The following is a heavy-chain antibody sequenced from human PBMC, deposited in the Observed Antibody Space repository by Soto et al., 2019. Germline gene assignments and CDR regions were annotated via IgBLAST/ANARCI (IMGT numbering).Heavy chain of an antibody. CDR1: GYTFTSYD. V-gene: IGHV1-3*01. D-gene: IGHD2-15*01. CDR3: ARGRSGSGTCYSAYRS. CDR2: INAGNGNT. J-gene: IGHJ5*02. Sequence: ASVKVSCKASGYTFTSYDMHWVRQAPGQRLEWMGWINAGNGNTKYSQKFQGRVTITRDTSASTAYMELSSLSVDDTAVYYCARGRSGSGTCYSAYRSWGQGTLVTVSS.